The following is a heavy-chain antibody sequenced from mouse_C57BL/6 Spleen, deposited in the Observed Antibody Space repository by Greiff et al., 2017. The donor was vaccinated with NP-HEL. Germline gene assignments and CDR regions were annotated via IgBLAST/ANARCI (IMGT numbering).Heavy chain of an antibody. Sequence: VKLQESGAELARPGASVKMSCKASGYTFTSYTMHWVKQRPGQGLEWIGYINPSSGYTKYNQKFKDKATLTADKSSSTAYMQLSSLTSEDSAVYYCARGGTTVVADYWGQGTTLTVSS. CDR1: GYTFTSYT. D-gene: IGHD1-1*01. CDR3: ARGGTTVVADY. V-gene: IGHV1-4*01. CDR2: INPSSGYT. J-gene: IGHJ2*01.